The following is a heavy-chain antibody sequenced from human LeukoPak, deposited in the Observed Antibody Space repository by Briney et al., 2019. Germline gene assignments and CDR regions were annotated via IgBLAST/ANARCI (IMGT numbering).Heavy chain of an antibody. V-gene: IGHV4-39*01. CDR2: IYYNGIS. D-gene: IGHD3-10*01. CDR3: ARSDYYNYRQIDF. J-gene: IGHJ4*02. Sequence: ASETLSLTCAVSGDSISTSSSYWGWIRQSPGKGLEWLGSIYYNGISHYNPSLKRRVTIYVDTSRNQFSLHVYSVTAADTAVFYCARSDYYNYRQIDFWGQGTLVTVSS. CDR1: GDSISTSSSY.